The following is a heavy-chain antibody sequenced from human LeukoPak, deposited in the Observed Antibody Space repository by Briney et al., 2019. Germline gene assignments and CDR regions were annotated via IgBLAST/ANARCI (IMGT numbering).Heavy chain of an antibody. CDR3: ARDQEMSTDEHYCDY. J-gene: IGHJ4*02. V-gene: IGHV3-64*01. Sequence: GGSLRLSCAASGFTFSSFAMHWVRQAPGRGLEYVSAISSSGGSTYYANSVKGRFTISRDNSKNTLYLQMGSLNTEDMAVYYCARDQEMSTDEHYCDYWGQGTLVTVSS. CDR2: ISSSGGST. CDR1: GFTFSSFA. D-gene: IGHD5-24*01.